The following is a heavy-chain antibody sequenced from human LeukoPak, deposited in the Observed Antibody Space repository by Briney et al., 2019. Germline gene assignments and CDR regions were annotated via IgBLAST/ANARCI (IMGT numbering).Heavy chain of an antibody. CDR3: TTLGYHLDS. CDR2: IAGSDTRT. D-gene: IGHD3-22*01. J-gene: IGHJ4*02. V-gene: IGHV3-48*03. Sequence: GGALRLSCAASGFAFSAYEMNWVRQAQGKGLEWVSYIAGSDTRTYYANSVKGRFTISRDNTKSSLYLQMNSLRAEDSGLYYCTTLGYHLDSWGQGTLVTVSS. CDR1: GFAFSAYE.